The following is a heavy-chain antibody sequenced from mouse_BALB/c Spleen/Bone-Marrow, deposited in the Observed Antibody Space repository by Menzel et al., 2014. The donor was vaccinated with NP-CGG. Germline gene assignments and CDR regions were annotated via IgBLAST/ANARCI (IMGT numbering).Heavy chain of an antibody. CDR2: IWGGGNT. D-gene: IGHD1-1*01. V-gene: IGHV2-6-4*01. Sequence: VQRVESGPGLVAPSQSLSITCTVSGFSLSRYSVHWVRQPPGKGLEWLGMIWGGGNTDYNSVLKSRLSISKDNSKSXFFLKMNSLQTDDTAMYYCARGGXTVVPSMDYWXQXXXVTXSX. J-gene: IGHJ4*01. CDR1: GFSLSRYS. CDR3: ARGGXTVVPSMDY.